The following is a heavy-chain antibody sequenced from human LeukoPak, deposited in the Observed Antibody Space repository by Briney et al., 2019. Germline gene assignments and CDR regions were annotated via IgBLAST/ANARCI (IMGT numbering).Heavy chain of an antibody. Sequence: GGSLRLSCAASGFTFSSHGFHWVRQAPGKGLEWVAVIWFDGSKRYYADSVKGRFTISGDDSKSTLYLQMNSLRVDDTAAYHCARDLGNWNYGSCYFDPWGQGTLVTVSP. J-gene: IGHJ5*02. CDR1: GFTFSSHG. CDR3: ARDLGNWNYGSCYFDP. D-gene: IGHD1-7*01. CDR2: IWFDGSKR. V-gene: IGHV3-33*01.